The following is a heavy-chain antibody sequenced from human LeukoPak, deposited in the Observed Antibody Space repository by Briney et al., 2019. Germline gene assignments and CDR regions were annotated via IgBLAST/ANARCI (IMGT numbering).Heavy chain of an antibody. Sequence: GGSLRLSCAASGFTFSSYAMHWVRQAPGKGLEWVAVISYDGSNKYYADSVKGRFTISRDNSKNTLYLQMNSLRAEDTAVYYCVTVTPFTYWGQGTLVTVSS. J-gene: IGHJ4*02. D-gene: IGHD4-11*01. CDR1: GFTFSSYA. CDR2: ISYDGSNK. V-gene: IGHV3-30-3*01. CDR3: VTVTPFTY.